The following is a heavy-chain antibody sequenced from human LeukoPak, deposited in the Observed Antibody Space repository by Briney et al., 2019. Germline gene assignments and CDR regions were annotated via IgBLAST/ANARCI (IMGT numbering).Heavy chain of an antibody. CDR1: GGSFSGYY. J-gene: IGHJ4*02. CDR3: ATEGLSGGSKGFDY. D-gene: IGHD2-15*01. Sequence: SETLSRTCAVYGGSFSGYYWSWIRQIPGKGLEWIGEISHSGATNYNPSLESRVTISVGTSKNQFSLKLSSVTAADTAVYYCATEGLSGGSKGFDYWGQGTLVTVSS. CDR2: ISHSGAT. V-gene: IGHV4-34*01.